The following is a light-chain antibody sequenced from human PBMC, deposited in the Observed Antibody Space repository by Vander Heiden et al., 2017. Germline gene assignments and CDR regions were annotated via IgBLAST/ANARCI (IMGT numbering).Light chain of an antibody. V-gene: IGKV1-39*01. CDR1: ENINSY. CDR3: QQSYSIPYT. CDR2: AAS. Sequence: EIQMTQSPSFLSASVGDRDTFTCRASENINSYLNWYQQKLGKAPKLLIYAASTLQSGVPSRFSGSGSGTDFTLTISSLQPEDFASYYCQQSYSIPYTFGQGTKLEIK. J-gene: IGKJ2*01.